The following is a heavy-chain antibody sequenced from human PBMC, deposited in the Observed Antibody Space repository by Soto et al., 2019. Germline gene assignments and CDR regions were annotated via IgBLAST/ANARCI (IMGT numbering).Heavy chain of an antibody. CDR3: AKVKWIQLWSHFDY. V-gene: IGHV3-9*01. CDR1: GFTFDDYA. Sequence: HPGGSLRLSCAASGFTFDDYAMHWVRQAPGKGLEWVSGISWNSGSIGYADSVKGRFTISRDNAKNSLYLQMNSLRAEDTALYYCAKVKWIQLWSHFDYWGQGTLVTVSS. D-gene: IGHD5-18*01. J-gene: IGHJ4*02. CDR2: ISWNSGSI.